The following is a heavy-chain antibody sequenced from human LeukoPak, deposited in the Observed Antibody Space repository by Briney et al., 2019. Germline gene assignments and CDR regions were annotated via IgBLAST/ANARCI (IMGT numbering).Heavy chain of an antibody. D-gene: IGHD4-17*01. V-gene: IGHV3-48*03. J-gene: IGHJ5*02. CDR3: ARGEDYGDYGGLDP. CDR2: ISSSGSTM. Sequence: GGSLRLSCAASGFTFSSYEMNWVRQAPGKGLEWVSYISSSGSTMYYADSVKGRFTISRDNAKHSLYLQMNSLRAEDTAIYYCARGEDYGDYGGLDPWGQGTLVTVSS. CDR1: GFTFSSYE.